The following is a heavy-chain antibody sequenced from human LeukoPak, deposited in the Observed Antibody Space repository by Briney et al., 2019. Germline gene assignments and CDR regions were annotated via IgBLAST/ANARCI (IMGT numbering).Heavy chain of an antibody. CDR3: ARDTYQAIFDY. Sequence: SETLSLTCTVSGGSISSYYWSWIRQPPGKGLEWIGEINHSGSTNYNPSLKSRVTISVDTSKNQFSLKLSSVTAADTAVYYCARDTYQAIFDYWGQGTLVTVSS. CDR2: INHSGST. CDR1: GGSISSYY. J-gene: IGHJ4*02. V-gene: IGHV4-34*01. D-gene: IGHD2-21*01.